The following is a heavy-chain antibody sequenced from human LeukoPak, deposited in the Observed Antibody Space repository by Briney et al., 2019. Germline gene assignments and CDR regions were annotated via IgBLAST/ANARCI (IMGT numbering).Heavy chain of an antibody. CDR2: FDPEDGET. CDR1: GYTLTELS. V-gene: IGHV1-24*01. Sequence: ASVKVSCKVSGYTLTELSMHWVRQAPGKGLEWMGGFDPEDGETIYAQKFQGRVTMTEDTSTDTAYMELSSLRSEDTAVYYCATGARVKPSPYYYYYMDVWGKGTTVTVSS. CDR3: ATGARVKPSPYYYYYMDV. J-gene: IGHJ6*03. D-gene: IGHD3-10*01.